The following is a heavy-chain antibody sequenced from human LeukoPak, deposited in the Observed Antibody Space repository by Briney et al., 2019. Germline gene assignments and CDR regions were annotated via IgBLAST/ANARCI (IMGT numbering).Heavy chain of an antibody. CDR1: GFTFSSYS. Sequence: GSLRLSCAASGFTFSSYSMNWVRQAPGKGLEWVSSISSSSSYIYYADSVKGRFTISRGNAKNSLYLQMNSLRAEDTAVYYCAKARTRYCSSTSCYTLDYWGQGTLVTVSS. CDR3: AKARTRYCSSTSCYTLDY. D-gene: IGHD2-2*02. CDR2: ISSSSSYI. J-gene: IGHJ4*02. V-gene: IGHV3-21*04.